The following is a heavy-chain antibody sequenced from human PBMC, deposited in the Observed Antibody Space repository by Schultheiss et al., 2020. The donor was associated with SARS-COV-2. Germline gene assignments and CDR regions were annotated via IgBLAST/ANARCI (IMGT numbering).Heavy chain of an antibody. CDR2: ISGSGGST. J-gene: IGHJ6*02. D-gene: IGHD3-16*01. CDR1: GFTFSNYA. V-gene: IGHV3-23*01. Sequence: GGSLRLSCAASGFTFSNYAMSWVRQAPGKGLEWVSAISGSGGSTYYADSVKGRFAISRGNSKNTLYLQMNSLRAEDTAVYYCARDLTYDYVWGGYYYYGMDVWGQGTTVTVSS. CDR3: ARDLTYDYVWGGYYYYGMDV.